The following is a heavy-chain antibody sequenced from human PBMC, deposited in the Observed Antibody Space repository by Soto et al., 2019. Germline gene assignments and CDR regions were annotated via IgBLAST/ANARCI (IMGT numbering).Heavy chain of an antibody. Sequence: VGSLRLSCAASGFTFSSYAMSWVRQAPGKGLEWVSAISGSGGSTYYADSMKGRFTISRDNAKNTLYLQMNSLRAEDTAVYYCARVQGVAARPYYYYGMDVWGQGTTVTVSS. CDR2: ISGSGGST. CDR1: GFTFSSYA. D-gene: IGHD6-6*01. V-gene: IGHV3-23*01. CDR3: ARVQGVAARPYYYYGMDV. J-gene: IGHJ6*02.